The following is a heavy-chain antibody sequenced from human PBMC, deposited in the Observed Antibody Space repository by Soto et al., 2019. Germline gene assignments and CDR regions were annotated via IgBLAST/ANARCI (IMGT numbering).Heavy chain of an antibody. V-gene: IGHV3-23*01. CDR3: AKHKGKQLWFWGDY. D-gene: IGHD5-18*01. J-gene: IGHJ4*02. CDR2: VSTGGGSA. Sequence: PGGSLRLSCAASGFTFSNYALSWVRQAPGKGLEWVSVVSTGGGSAYYADSVKGRFTISRDNSKNTLYLQMNSLRAEDTAVYYCAKHKGKQLWFWGDYWGQGTLVTVSS. CDR1: GFTFSNYA.